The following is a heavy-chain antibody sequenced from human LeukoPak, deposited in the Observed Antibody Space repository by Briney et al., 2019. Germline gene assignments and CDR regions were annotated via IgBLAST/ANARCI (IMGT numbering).Heavy chain of an antibody. Sequence: RGSLRLSCAASAFTFSSYGMHWVRQAPGKGLEWVAVIWYDGSNKYYADSVKGRFTISRDNSQNTLYLQMNSLRAEDTAVYYCAKDTSGYDPYYFDYWGQGTLVTVSS. CDR2: IWYDGSNK. CDR1: AFTFSSYG. V-gene: IGHV3-33*06. D-gene: IGHD5-12*01. CDR3: AKDTSGYDPYYFDY. J-gene: IGHJ4*02.